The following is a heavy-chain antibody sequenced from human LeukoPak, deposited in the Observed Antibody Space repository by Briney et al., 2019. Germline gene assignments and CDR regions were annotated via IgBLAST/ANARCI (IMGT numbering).Heavy chain of an antibody. V-gene: IGHV3-7*01. CDR1: GFTFSSYW. J-gene: IGHJ4*02. CDR2: IKQDGSEK. D-gene: IGHD2-2*01. Sequence: GGSLRLSCAASGFTFSSYWMSWVRQAPGKGLEWVANIKQDGSEKYYVDSVKGRFTISRDNAKNSLYLQMNSLRAEDMAVYYCASLAKDIVVVPAAPVFDYWGQGTLVTVSS. CDR3: ASLAKDIVVVPAAPVFDY.